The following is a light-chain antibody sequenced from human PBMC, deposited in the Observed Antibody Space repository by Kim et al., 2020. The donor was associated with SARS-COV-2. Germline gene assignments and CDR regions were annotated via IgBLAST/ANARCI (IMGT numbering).Light chain of an antibody. CDR2: EDD. CDR1: SGSIARTY. CDR3: QSYDDNVQV. J-gene: IGLJ3*02. Sequence: GKPVTIACTRSSGSIARTYVKWYQHRPGSVPTTLIYEDDQRSSGVPDRFSGSIDRSSNSASLSISGLKTEDEADYYCQSYDDNVQVFGGGTQLTVL. V-gene: IGLV6-57*03.